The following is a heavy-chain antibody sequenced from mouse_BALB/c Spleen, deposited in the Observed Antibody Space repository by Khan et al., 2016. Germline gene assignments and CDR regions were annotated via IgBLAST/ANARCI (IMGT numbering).Heavy chain of an antibody. CDR2: IYCDDDK. V-gene: IGHV8-12*01. CDR3: AADDAFDY. CDR1: GFSLSTSGMG. D-gene: IGHD2-3*01. Sequence: QVTLKESGPGILQPSQTLSLTCSFSGFSLSTSGMGVSWLRPPSGKGLVWLAHIYCDDDKRSNPSLKSRLTISKDTSSNPVFLKITSVNTADTATYYCAADDAFDYWGQGTLVTVSA. J-gene: IGHJ3*01.